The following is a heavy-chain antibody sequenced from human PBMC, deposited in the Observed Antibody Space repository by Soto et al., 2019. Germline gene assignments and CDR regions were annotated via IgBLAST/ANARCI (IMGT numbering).Heavy chain of an antibody. J-gene: IGHJ4*02. CDR3: AKSPGMYYYDSSGYYHYDY. D-gene: IGHD3-22*01. CDR2: ISGSGVST. Sequence: SVGSLRLSCAASGFTFSSYAMSWVRQAPGKGLEWVSAISGSGVSTYYADSVKGRFTISRDNSKNTLYLQMNSLRAEDTAVYYCAKSPGMYYYDSSGYYHYDYWGQGT. CDR1: GFTFSSYA. V-gene: IGHV3-23*01.